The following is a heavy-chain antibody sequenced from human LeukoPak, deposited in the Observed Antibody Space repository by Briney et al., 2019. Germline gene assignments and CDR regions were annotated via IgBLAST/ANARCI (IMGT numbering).Heavy chain of an antibody. V-gene: IGHV3-64D*06. Sequence: GSLRLSCSASGFTLSSYAMHWVRQAPGKGLEYVSAISSNGGITYYADSVKGRFTISRDNSKNTLYLQISSLRPEDTAVYYCAYSSGYYHWGQGTLVTVSS. CDR3: AYSSGYYH. CDR2: ISSNGGIT. CDR1: GFTLSSYA. J-gene: IGHJ5*02. D-gene: IGHD3-22*01.